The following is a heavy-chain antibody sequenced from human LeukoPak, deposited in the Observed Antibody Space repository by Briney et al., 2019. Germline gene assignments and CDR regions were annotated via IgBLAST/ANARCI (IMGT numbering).Heavy chain of an antibody. D-gene: IGHD3-22*01. J-gene: IGHJ4*02. CDR2: IKQDGSDK. CDR3: ASGSSGYPPY. V-gene: IGHV3-7*05. Sequence: GGSLRLSCAASGFTFSSYWMTWVRQAPGKGLEWVANIKQDGSDKYYLDSVKGRFTISRDNAKNSLYLQMNSLRAEDTAVYYCASGSSGYPPYWGQGTRVTVSS. CDR1: GFTFSSYW.